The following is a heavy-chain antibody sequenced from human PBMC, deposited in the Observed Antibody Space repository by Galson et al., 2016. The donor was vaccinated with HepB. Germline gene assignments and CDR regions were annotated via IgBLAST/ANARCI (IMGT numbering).Heavy chain of an antibody. D-gene: IGHD4/OR15-4a*01. J-gene: IGHJ4*02. CDR3: AKDDYGTHFDY. CDR2: IKSDGSDK. Sequence: SLRLSCAASGFTFSTYWMSWVRQAPGKGLEWVASIKSDGSDKNYVDSVKGRFTISRDNAKNSLYLQMNSLRAEDTAVYFCAKDDYGTHFDYWGQGTLVTVSS. CDR1: GFTFSTYW. V-gene: IGHV3-7*01.